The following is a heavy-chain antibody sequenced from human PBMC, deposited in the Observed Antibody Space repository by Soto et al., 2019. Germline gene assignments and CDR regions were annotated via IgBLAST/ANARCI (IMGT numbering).Heavy chain of an antibody. V-gene: IGHV3-53*02. Sequence: EEQLVETGGGLIQPGGSLRLSCAASGFIVSSNYMSWVRQAPGKGLEWVSVLYSGGSTYYADSVKGRFTISRDNSKNTLYLHMKRLTVEDTAMYYCARGGLGTMIRGAFDPWGQGILVTVSS. CDR3: ARGGLGTMIRGAFDP. CDR1: GFIVSSNY. CDR2: LYSGGST. D-gene: IGHD3-10*01. J-gene: IGHJ5*02.